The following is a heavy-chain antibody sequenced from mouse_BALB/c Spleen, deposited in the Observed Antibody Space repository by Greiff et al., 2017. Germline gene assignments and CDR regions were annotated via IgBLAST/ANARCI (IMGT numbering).Heavy chain of an antibody. V-gene: IGHV2-9*02. D-gene: IGHD2-14*01. J-gene: IGHJ1*01. CDR1: GFSLTSYG. Sequence: VMLVESGPGLVAPSQSLSITCTVSGFSLTSYGVHWVRQPPGKGLEWLGVIWAGGSTNYNSALMSRLSISKDNSKSQVFLKMNSLQTDDTAMYYCAREVLRYFDVWGAGTTVTVSS. CDR2: IWAGGST. CDR3: AREVLRYFDV.